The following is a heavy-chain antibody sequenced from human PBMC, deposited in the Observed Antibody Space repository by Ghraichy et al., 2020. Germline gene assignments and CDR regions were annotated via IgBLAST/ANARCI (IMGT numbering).Heavy chain of an antibody. CDR3: ASGFRHYDYYGLDV. CDR1: GFTFSGYY. V-gene: IGHV3-11*01. CDR2: ISSDGTTI. J-gene: IGHJ6*02. Sequence: GGSLRLSCATSGFTFSGYYMNWIRQAPGEGLEWMSYISSDGTTIYYADSVKGRFTISRDNARNSLYLQMKSLRVEDTAVYLCASGFRHYDYYGLDVWGQGTTVTVSS.